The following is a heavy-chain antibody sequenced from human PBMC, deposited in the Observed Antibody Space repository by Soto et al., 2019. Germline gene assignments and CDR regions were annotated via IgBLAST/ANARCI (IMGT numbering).Heavy chain of an antibody. J-gene: IGHJ4*02. V-gene: IGHV4-30-4*01. D-gene: IGHD2-2*02. CDR3: VGAIVPAAIKN. CDR2: IYHTEST. Sequence: QVQLQESGPGLVKPSHTLSLTCSVSGVSITSNDFFWSWIRQSPGKGLEWIGYIYHTESTYTNPSLTSRVSLSVDRSKNQFSLRLRSVTAADTAVYYCVGAIVPAAIKNWGQGTLVTVSS. CDR1: GVSITSNDFF.